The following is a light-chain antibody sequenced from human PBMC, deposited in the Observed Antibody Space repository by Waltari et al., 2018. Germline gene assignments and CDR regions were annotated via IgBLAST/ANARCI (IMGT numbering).Light chain of an antibody. CDR1: NSNIGNNY. Sequence: QSVLTQPPSVSAAPGQKVTISCSGSNSNIGNNYVSWYQQLPGTTPKLLINDNKKRPAGITDRFSGAKSGTSATLGITGLQSGDEADYYCGTWDSSLSAVFGGGTQLTVL. CDR2: DNK. V-gene: IGLV1-51*01. J-gene: IGLJ7*01. CDR3: GTWDSSLSAV.